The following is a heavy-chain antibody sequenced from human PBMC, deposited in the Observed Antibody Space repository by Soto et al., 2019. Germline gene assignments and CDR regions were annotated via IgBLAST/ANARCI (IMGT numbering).Heavy chain of an antibody. Sequence: TSVKVSCKASGYTFTSYGISWVRQAPGQGLEWMGWISAYNGNTNYAQKLQGRVTMTTDTSTRTAYMELRSLRSDDTAVYYCANWGGYDFWSGRHGGYGMDVWGQGTKVNVSS. CDR1: GYTFTSYG. D-gene: IGHD3-3*01. V-gene: IGHV1-18*04. CDR3: ANWGGYDFWSGRHGGYGMDV. CDR2: ISAYNGNT. J-gene: IGHJ6*02.